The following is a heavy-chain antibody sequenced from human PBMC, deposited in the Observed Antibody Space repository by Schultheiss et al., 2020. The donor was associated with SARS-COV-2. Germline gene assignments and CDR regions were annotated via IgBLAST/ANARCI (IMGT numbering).Heavy chain of an antibody. V-gene: IGHV3-30*04. D-gene: IGHD3-22*01. CDR2: ISYDGSNK. CDR3: ARSGDSSGYY. Sequence: GGSLRLSCAASGFTFSSYAMHWVRQAPGKGLEWVAVISYDGSNKYYADSVKGRFTISRDNSKNTLYLQMNSLRAEDTAVYYCARSGDSSGYYWGQGTLVTVSS. CDR1: GFTFSSYA. J-gene: IGHJ4*02.